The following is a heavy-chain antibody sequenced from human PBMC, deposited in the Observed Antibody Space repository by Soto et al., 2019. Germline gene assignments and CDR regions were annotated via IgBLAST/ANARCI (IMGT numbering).Heavy chain of an antibody. CDR1: GFTFSSYA. CDR3: AENPHDYSGYHFDY. Sequence: PGGSLSLSCAASGFTFSSYAMSWVRQAPGRGLEWVSAISGSGGSTYYADSVKGRFTISRDNSKNTLYLQMNSLRAEDTAVYYCAENPHDYSGYHFDYWGQGTLVTVSS. CDR2: ISGSGGST. V-gene: IGHV3-23*01. J-gene: IGHJ4*02. D-gene: IGHD2-21*01.